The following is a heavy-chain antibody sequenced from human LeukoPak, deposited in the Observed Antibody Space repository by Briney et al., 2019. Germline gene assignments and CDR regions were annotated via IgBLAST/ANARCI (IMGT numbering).Heavy chain of an antibody. Sequence: ASVKVSCKVSGYSVMELSMHWVREPPGKGLEWMGGFDPEDGERIYAQKFQGRVTMTEDTSTDTAYMELISLRSEDTAVYYCATDFPMVRGVTFDYWGQGTLVTVSS. CDR2: FDPEDGER. CDR1: GYSVMELS. V-gene: IGHV1-24*01. D-gene: IGHD3-10*01. J-gene: IGHJ4*02. CDR3: ATDFPMVRGVTFDY.